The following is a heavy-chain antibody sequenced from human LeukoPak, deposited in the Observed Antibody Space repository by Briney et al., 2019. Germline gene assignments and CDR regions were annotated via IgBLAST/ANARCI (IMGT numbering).Heavy chain of an antibody. Sequence: ASVKVSCKASGYTFSDYYMHWVRQAPGQGLEWMGWINPNSGGTNYAQSFQGRVTMTRDTSISTVYMELSGLRSGDTAVYYCARDGPWVLQWSNTGFYDYWGQGTLVTVSS. CDR3: ARDGPWVLQWSNTGFYDY. J-gene: IGHJ4*02. V-gene: IGHV1-2*02. CDR1: GYTFSDYY. CDR2: INPNSGGT. D-gene: IGHD3-3*01.